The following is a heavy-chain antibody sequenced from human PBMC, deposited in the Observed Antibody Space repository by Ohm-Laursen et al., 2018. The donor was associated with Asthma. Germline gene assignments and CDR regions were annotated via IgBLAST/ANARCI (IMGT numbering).Heavy chain of an antibody. CDR1: GFTFSSYG. Sequence: SLRLSCAASGFTFSSYGMHWVRQAPGKGLEWVAVISYDGSNKYYADSVKGRFTISRDNSKNTLYLQMNSLRAEDTAVYYCASSQDTAMVPDDYWGQGTLVTVSS. V-gene: IGHV3-30*03. CDR2: ISYDGSNK. D-gene: IGHD5-18*01. CDR3: ASSQDTAMVPDDY. J-gene: IGHJ4*02.